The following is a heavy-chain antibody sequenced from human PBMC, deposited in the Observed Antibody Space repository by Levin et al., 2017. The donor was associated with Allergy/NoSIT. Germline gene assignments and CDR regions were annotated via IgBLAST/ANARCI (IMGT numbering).Heavy chain of an antibody. D-gene: IGHD5-12*01. CDR3: ARLGSGYHYGD. CDR2: IYPADSDT. V-gene: IGHV5-51*01. CDR1: GYNFPTYW. J-gene: IGHJ4*02. Sequence: KPGGSLRLSCKGSGYNFPTYWIAWVRQMPGKGLEWMGIIYPADSDTKYSPSFQGQVTISADRSTSTVFLHWSSLKASDSGIYYCARLGSGYHYGDWGQGTLVTVSS.